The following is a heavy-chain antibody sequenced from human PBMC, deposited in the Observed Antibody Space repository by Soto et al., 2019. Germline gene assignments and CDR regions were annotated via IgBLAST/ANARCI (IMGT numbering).Heavy chain of an antibody. CDR1: GYTFTSYY. Sequence: GASVKVSCKASGYTFTSYYMHWARQAPGQGLEWVGIINPSGGSTSYAQKFQGRVTMTRDTSTSTVYMELSSLRSEDTAVYYCARDDAAAAATDYWGQGTLVTVSS. V-gene: IGHV1-46*01. J-gene: IGHJ4*02. D-gene: IGHD6-13*01. CDR2: INPSGGST. CDR3: ARDDAAAAATDY.